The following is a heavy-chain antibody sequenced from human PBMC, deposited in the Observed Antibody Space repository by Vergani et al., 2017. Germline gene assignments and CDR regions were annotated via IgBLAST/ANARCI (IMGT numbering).Heavy chain of an antibody. Sequence: QLQLQESGPGLVKPSETLSLTCTVSGGSISSSSYYWGWIRQPPGKGLEWIGSIYYSGSTYYNPSLKSRVTISVDTSKNQFSLKLSSVTAADTAVYYCARGYGGNSRVXFDPWGQGTLVTVSS. CDR1: GGSISSSSYY. D-gene: IGHD4-23*01. V-gene: IGHV4-39*01. J-gene: IGHJ5*02. CDR2: IYYSGST. CDR3: ARGYGGNSRVXFDP.